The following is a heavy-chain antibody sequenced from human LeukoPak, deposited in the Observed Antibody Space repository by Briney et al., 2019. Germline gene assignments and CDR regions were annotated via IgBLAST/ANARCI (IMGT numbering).Heavy chain of an antibody. CDR1: GGSISSYY. D-gene: IGHD1-26*01. V-gene: IGHV4-4*07. J-gene: IGHJ4*01. CDR3: ARTSATGGTYFDY. Sequence: SETLSLTCTISGGSISSYYWSWIRQPAGKGLEWIGRTYSSVSTHSNPSLKSRVTMSVDTSKNQFSLRVYYVTAADTAVYYCARTSATGGTYFDYWGHGTLVTVSS. CDR2: TYSSVST.